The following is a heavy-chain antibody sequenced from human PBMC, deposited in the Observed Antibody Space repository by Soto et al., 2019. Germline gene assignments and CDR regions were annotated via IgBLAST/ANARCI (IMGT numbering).Heavy chain of an antibody. CDR3: ARDSYYDFWSGYRDY. J-gene: IGHJ4*02. CDR1: GFTFSSYW. D-gene: IGHD3-3*01. V-gene: IGHV3-74*01. CDR2: INSDGSST. Sequence: GGSLRLSCAASGFTFSSYWMHWVRQAPGKGLVWVSRINSDGSSTSYADSVKGRFTISRDNAKNTLYLQMNSLRAEDTAVYYCARDSYYDFWSGYRDYWGQGTLVTVSS.